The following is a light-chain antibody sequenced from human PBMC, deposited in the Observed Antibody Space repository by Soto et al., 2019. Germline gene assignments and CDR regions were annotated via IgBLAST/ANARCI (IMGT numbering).Light chain of an antibody. CDR2: KAS. CDR3: QQSYSTLFT. V-gene: IGKV1-5*03. J-gene: IGKJ5*01. Sequence: IQITQSPSTLSASVGDRVTITCRASQSIINWLGWYQQKPGKAPKLLIYKASSLESGVPSRFSGSGSGTEFTLTISSLQPDDFATYYCQQSYSTLFTFGQGTRLE. CDR1: QSIINW.